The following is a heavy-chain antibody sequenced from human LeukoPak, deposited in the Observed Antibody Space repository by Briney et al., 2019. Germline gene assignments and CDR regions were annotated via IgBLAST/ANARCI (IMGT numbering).Heavy chain of an antibody. Sequence: PGGSLRLSCAASAFTLSGYWMTWVRQAPGKGLEWVANIKQDGTEKFYVDSVKGRFTISRDNAKNSLFLQMDSLRAEDTAVYYCARDIKHVGDSGPDLNYWGQGALVTVSS. J-gene: IGHJ4*02. CDR2: IKQDGTEK. D-gene: IGHD2-21*01. CDR3: ARDIKHVGDSGPDLNY. CDR1: AFTLSGYW. V-gene: IGHV3-7*01.